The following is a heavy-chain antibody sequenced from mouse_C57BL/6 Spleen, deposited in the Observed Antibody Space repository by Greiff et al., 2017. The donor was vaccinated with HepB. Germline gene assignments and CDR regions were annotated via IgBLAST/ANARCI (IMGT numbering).Heavy chain of an antibody. Sequence: VQLQQSGPGLVKPSQSLSLTCSVTGYSITSGYYWNWIRQFPGNKLEWMGYISYDGSNNYNPSLKNRISITRDTSKNQFFLKLNSVTTEDTATYYSARLYDYSYFDYWGQGTTLTVSS. CDR2: ISYDGSN. J-gene: IGHJ2*01. V-gene: IGHV3-6*01. D-gene: IGHD2-4*01. CDR3: ARLYDYSYFDY. CDR1: GYSITSGYY.